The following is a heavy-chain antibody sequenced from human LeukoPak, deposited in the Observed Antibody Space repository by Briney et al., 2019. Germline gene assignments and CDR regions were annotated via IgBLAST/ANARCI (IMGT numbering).Heavy chain of an antibody. CDR1: GGSISSYY. Sequence: SSETLSLTCTVSGGSISSYYWSWIRQPPGKGLEWIGYIYYSASTNSNPSLKSRVTISVDTSKNQFSLKLSSVTAADTAVYYCARVARRYFDWLTPPYYFDYWGQGTLVTVSS. D-gene: IGHD3-9*01. CDR3: ARVARRYFDWLTPPYYFDY. V-gene: IGHV4-59*01. J-gene: IGHJ4*02. CDR2: IYYSAST.